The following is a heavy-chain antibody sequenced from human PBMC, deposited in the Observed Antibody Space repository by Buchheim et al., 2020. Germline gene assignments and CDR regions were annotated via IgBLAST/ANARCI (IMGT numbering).Heavy chain of an antibody. CDR1: GFTFSSYG. D-gene: IGHD4-11*01. J-gene: IGHJ3*02. V-gene: IGHV3-30*03. Sequence: QVQLVESGGGVVQPGRSLRLSCAASGFTFSSYGMHWVRQAPGKGLEWVALISYDGNKIYYADSVKDRFTISRDNSKNTLYLHMNSLRPEDTAMFYCARDGGTVTTDDCFDIWGQGT. CDR2: ISYDGNKI. CDR3: ARDGGTVTTDDCFDI.